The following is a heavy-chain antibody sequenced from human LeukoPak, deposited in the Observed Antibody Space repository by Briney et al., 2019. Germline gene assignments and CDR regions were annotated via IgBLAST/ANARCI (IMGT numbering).Heavy chain of an antibody. D-gene: IGHD3-3*01. CDR3: ARDITIFGVTKPSWFDP. J-gene: IGHJ5*02. CDR2: INHSGST. Sequence: SETLSLTCAVYGGSFSGYYWSWIRQPPGKGLEWIGEINHSGSTNYNPSLKSRVTISVDTSKNQFSLKLSSVTAADTAVYYCARDITIFGVTKPSWFDPWGQGTLVTVSS. V-gene: IGHV4-34*01. CDR1: GGSFSGYY.